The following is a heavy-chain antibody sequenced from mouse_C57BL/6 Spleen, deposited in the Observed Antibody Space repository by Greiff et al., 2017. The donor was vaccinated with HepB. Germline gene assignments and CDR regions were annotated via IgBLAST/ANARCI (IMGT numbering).Heavy chain of an antibody. CDR1: GFSFTSYG. V-gene: IGHV2-9*01. D-gene: IGHD4-1*01. CDR2: IWGGGST. CDR3: AKRTGTYFDV. J-gene: IGHJ1*03. Sequence: VQLQQSGPGLVAPSQSLSITCTASGFSFTSYGVDWVRQPPGKGLEWLGVIWGGGSTNYNSALMSSLSIRKDNSKSQAFLKMSSLQTDDTAMYYCAKRTGTYFDVWGTGTTVTVSS.